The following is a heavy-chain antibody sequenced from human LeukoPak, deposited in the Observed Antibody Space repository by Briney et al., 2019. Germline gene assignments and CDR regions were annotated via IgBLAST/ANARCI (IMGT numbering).Heavy chain of an antibody. CDR2: INPSGGST. V-gene: IGHV1-46*01. Sequence: ASVKVSCKASGYTFTGYYMHWVRQAPGQGLEWMGIINPSGGSTSYAQKFQGRVTMTRDTSTSTIYMELSSLRSEDTAVYYCAREGVVLVPALVGPGAAATPDFDYWGQGTLVTVSS. J-gene: IGHJ4*02. CDR3: AREGVVLVPALVGPGAAATPDFDY. D-gene: IGHD2-2*01. CDR1: GYTFTGYY.